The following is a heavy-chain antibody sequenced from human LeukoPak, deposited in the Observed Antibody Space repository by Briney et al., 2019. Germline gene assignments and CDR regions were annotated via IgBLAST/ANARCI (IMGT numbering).Heavy chain of an antibody. D-gene: IGHD2-15*01. J-gene: IGHJ3*02. Sequence: GGSLRLSCAASGFTFTSHEMNWVRQAPGKGLEWLSYISNRGSAIYYADSVKGRFTISKDNAKNSLHLQMNSLRAEDTAVYYCVRESHSAFDIWVQGTMVTVSS. CDR2: ISNRGSAI. CDR1: GFTFTSHE. V-gene: IGHV3-48*03. CDR3: VRESHSAFDI.